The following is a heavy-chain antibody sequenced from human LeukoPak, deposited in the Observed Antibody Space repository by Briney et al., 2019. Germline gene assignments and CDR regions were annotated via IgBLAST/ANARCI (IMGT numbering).Heavy chain of an antibody. CDR3: ARGGLRFLEWLT. V-gene: IGHV4-38-2*02. J-gene: IGHJ5*02. CDR1: GYSISSGYY. D-gene: IGHD3-3*01. CDR2: IYHSGST. Sequence: SETLSLTCTVSGYSISSGYYWGWIRQPPGKGLEWIGSIYHSGSTYYNPSLKSRVTISVDASKNQFSLKLSSVTAADTAVYYCARGGLRFLEWLTWGQGTLVTVSS.